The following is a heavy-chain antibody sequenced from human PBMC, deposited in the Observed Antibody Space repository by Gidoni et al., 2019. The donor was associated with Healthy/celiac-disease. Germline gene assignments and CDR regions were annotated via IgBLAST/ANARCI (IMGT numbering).Heavy chain of an antibody. CDR3: AKDIRGYYDSSGYLFDY. CDR2: ISWNSGSI. D-gene: IGHD3-22*01. J-gene: IGHJ4*02. Sequence: EVQLVESGGGLVQPGRSLRLSCAASGFTFADYAMHWVRQATGKGLEWVSGISWNSGSIGYADSVKGRFTISRDNAKNSLYLQMNSLRAEDTALYYCAKDIRGYYDSSGYLFDYWGQGTLVTVSS. V-gene: IGHV3-9*01. CDR1: GFTFADYA.